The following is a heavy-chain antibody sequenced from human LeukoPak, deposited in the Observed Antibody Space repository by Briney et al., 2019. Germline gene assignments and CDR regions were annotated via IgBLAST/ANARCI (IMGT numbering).Heavy chain of an antibody. Sequence: PSETLSLTCSVSGGSISSNYWSWIRQPPGKGLEWIGYINYSGSTNYNPSLKSRVTISVDTSKNQFSLKVTSVTAADTGVYYCARGSDSSTLNWFDPWGHGTLSPSPQ. CDR1: GGSISSNY. CDR2: INYSGST. V-gene: IGHV4-59*01. J-gene: IGHJ5*02. D-gene: IGHD6-13*01. CDR3: ARGSDSSTLNWFDP.